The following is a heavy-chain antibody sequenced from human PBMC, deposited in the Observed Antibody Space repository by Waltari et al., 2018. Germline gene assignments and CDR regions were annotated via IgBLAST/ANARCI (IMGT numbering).Heavy chain of an antibody. CDR1: GFTFKNYW. CDR2: KNQDGRDK. Sequence: EVHLVQSGGGLIQPGGSLRLSCGVSGFTFKNYWMTWVRQAPGKGIEWGANKNQDGRDKDYVDSVEGRFTISRDNAQNSVYLQMNSLRAEDTAVYYCARDVPNGYFDYWGSGTLVTVSS. CDR3: ARDVPNGYFDY. V-gene: IGHV3-7*01. J-gene: IGHJ4*02. D-gene: IGHD1-1*01.